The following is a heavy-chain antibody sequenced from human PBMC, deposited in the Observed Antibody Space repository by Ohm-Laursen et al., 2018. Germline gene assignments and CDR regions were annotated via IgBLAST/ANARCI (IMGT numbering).Heavy chain of an antibody. V-gene: IGHV3-33*01. CDR1: GFTFSSYG. D-gene: IGHD3-22*01. J-gene: IGHJ2*01. CDR3: ARGQYYYDSSGFGFWYFDL. CDR2: IWYDGSNE. Sequence: SLRLSCAASGFTFSSYGMHWVRQAPGKGLEWVVVIWYDGSNEYYADSVKGRFTISRDNSKNTLYLQMNSLRAEDTAVYYCARGQYYYDSSGFGFWYFDLWGRDTLVTVSS.